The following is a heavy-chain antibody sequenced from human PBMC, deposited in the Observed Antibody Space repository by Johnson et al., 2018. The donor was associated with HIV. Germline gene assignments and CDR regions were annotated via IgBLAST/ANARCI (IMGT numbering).Heavy chain of an antibody. Sequence: VQLVESGGGLVKPGGSLRLSCAASGFSFSDYYMSWVRQAPGKGLEWVSYISNTGATIYYADSVKGRFTISRDNAKKSLYLQMNSLRAEDTAVYYCARDKGYCSGGSCAYDAFDIWGQGTMVTVSA. J-gene: IGHJ3*02. D-gene: IGHD2-15*01. CDR1: GFSFSDYY. CDR2: ISNTGATI. V-gene: IGHV3-11*04. CDR3: ARDKGYCSGGSCAYDAFDI.